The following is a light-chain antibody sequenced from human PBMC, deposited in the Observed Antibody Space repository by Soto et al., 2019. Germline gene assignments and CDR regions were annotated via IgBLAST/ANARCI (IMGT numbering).Light chain of an antibody. Sequence: EIVMTQSPATLSVSPGERVSLSCRASQSVSSNLAWYQQKPGQAPRLLIYGASTRATGIPARFSGSGSGTKFTLSISSLQSEDFAVYYCQQYNNWPPWAFGQGTKVDIK. CDR1: QSVSSN. CDR2: GAS. CDR3: QQYNNWPPWA. V-gene: IGKV3-15*01. J-gene: IGKJ1*01.